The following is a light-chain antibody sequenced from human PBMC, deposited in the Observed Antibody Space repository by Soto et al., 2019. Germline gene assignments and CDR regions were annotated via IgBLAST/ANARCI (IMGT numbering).Light chain of an antibody. CDR1: SSDVGGSNF. CDR3: GTWDSSLSAVV. CDR2: DVA. Sequence: QSVLTQPASVSASPGQSITISCTGTSSDVGGSNFVSWYQQHPGKPPKLIIYDVATRPSGVSNRFSGSKSGSTASLIISRLQTEDEADYYCGTWDSSLSAVVFGGGTKLTVL. J-gene: IGLJ2*01. V-gene: IGLV2-14*03.